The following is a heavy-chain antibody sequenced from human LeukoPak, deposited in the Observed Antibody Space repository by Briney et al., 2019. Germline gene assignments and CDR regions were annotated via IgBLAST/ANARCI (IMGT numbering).Heavy chain of an antibody. J-gene: IGHJ4*02. CDR2: ISSSSSTI. V-gene: IGHV3-48*04. Sequence: GGSLRLSCAASGFTFSSYSMNWVRQAPGKGLEWVPYISSSSSTIYYADSVKGRFTISRDNAKNSLYLQMNSLRAEDTAVYYCARDPPYDYDILTGYYAYWGQGTLVTVSS. CDR1: GFTFSSYS. CDR3: ARDPPYDYDILTGYYAY. D-gene: IGHD3-9*01.